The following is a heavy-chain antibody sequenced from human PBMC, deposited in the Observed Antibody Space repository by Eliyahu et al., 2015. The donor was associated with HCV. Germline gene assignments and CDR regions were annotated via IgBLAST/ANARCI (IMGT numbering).Heavy chain of an antibody. Sequence: EVQLVESGGGLVQPGGSLXXXCXASGFTFSXXAMSWVRQAPGKGLEWVSAISGSGGSTYYADSVKGRFTISRDNSKNTLYLQMNSLRAEDTAVYYCAKGSKMGAFDIWGQGTMVTVSS. V-gene: IGHV3-23*04. J-gene: IGHJ3*02. CDR2: ISGSGGST. CDR3: AKGSKMGAFDI. CDR1: GFTFSXXA. D-gene: IGHD2-8*01.